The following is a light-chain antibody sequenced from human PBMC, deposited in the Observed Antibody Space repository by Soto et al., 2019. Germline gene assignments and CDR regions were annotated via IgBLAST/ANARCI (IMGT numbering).Light chain of an antibody. Sequence: DIRLTQSPSFLSGSVGDRVTITCRASQDINSYLAWYQQKPGKAPKLLIYAATTLVSAVPSRFSGRGSWKEFTLPINSLQPGGVATYYCPPLHLYPRTFGQGTKVEF. CDR2: AAT. J-gene: IGKJ1*01. CDR3: PPLHLYPRT. CDR1: QDINSY. V-gene: IGKV1-9*01.